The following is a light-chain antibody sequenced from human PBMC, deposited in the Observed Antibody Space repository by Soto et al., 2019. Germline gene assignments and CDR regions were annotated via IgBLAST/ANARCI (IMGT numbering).Light chain of an antibody. V-gene: IGKV3-15*01. CDR3: QQYNNWPPWT. CDR1: QAVNTR. J-gene: IGKJ1*01. CDR2: LTS. Sequence: EIVLTQSPATLSSFPGDRVTLSCRASQAVNTRLAWYQHKPGQAPRLLIYLTSTRATGIPARFSGSGSGTEFTLTISSLQSEDFAVYYCQQYNNWPPWTFGQGTKVDIK.